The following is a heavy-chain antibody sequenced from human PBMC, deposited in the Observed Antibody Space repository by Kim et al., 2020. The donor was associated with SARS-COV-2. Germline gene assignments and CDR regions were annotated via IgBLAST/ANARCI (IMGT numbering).Heavy chain of an antibody. Sequence: SETLSLTCTVSGGSISSSSYYWGWIRQPPGKGLEWIGSIYYSGSTYYNPSLKSRVTISVDTSKNQFSLKLSSVTAADTAVYYCARHRALWFGELLSVDYWGQGTLVTVSS. D-gene: IGHD3-10*01. V-gene: IGHV4-39*01. CDR2: IYYSGST. CDR3: ARHRALWFGELLSVDY. CDR1: GGSISSSSYY. J-gene: IGHJ4*02.